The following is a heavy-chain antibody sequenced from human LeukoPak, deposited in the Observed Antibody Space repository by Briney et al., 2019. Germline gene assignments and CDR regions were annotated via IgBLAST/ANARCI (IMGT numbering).Heavy chain of an antibody. CDR1: GFTFGTHA. Sequence: GGSLRLSCAASGFTFGTHAMAWVRQAPGKGLEWVSGMSGRGDTSYYADSVKGRFTISRDNSKNTLFLQMNSLRAEDTAVYYCAKLAGIRGWFVYYFDYWGQGTLVTVS. J-gene: IGHJ4*02. CDR3: AKLAGIRGWFVYYFDY. D-gene: IGHD6-19*01. V-gene: IGHV3-23*01. CDR2: MSGRGDTS.